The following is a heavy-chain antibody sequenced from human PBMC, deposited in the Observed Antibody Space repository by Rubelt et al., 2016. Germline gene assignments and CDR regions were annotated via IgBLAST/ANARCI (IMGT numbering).Heavy chain of an antibody. J-gene: IGHJ4*02. Sequence: EVQLVESGGGLVQPGGSLRLSCAVSGFTVSTKYMSWVRQAPGKGLEWVSTISWNSGSIGYADSVKGRFTVSSNNARNSLYLQLNSLRPEDTALYYCARERLVLWFGKTGFDFWGQGTLVTVSS. D-gene: IGHD3-10*01. V-gene: IGHV3-9*01. CDR1: GFTVSTKY. CDR2: ISWNSGSI. CDR3: ARERLVLWFGKTGFDF.